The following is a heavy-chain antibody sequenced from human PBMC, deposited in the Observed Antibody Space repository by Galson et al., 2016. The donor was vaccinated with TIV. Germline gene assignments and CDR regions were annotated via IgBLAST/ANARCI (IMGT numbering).Heavy chain of an antibody. CDR3: ARSGDYGDY. D-gene: IGHD4-17*01. Sequence: SVKVSCKASGYTFTSYDINWVGQATGQGLEWMGWMNPNSGNTGYAQKFRGRVTMTRNTSVRTAYMELGSLRSEDTAVYYCARSGDYGDYWGQGTLVTVSS. CDR1: GYTFTSYD. V-gene: IGHV1-8*02. J-gene: IGHJ4*02. CDR2: MNPNSGNT.